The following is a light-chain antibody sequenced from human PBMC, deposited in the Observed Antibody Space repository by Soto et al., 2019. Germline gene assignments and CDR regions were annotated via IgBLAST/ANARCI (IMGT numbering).Light chain of an antibody. Sequence: DIQMTQSPSTLSASVGDRVTITCRASQSISSWLAWYQQKPGKAPKLLIYDASSLESGVPSRFSGSGFGTEFTLTISSLQPDDFATYYCQQYNNYSWTFGHGTKVDI. V-gene: IGKV1-5*01. J-gene: IGKJ1*01. CDR3: QQYNNYSWT. CDR1: QSISSW. CDR2: DAS.